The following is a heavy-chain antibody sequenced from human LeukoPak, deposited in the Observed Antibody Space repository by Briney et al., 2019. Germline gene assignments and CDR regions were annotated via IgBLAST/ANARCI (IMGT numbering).Heavy chain of an antibody. CDR1: GYTFTNYV. Sequence: ASVKVSCKASGYTFTNYVISWVRQAPGQGLEWMGWISAYNGNTNYAQKLQGRVTMTTDTSTSTAYMELRRLRSDDTAVYYCAREVPYYDILTGYSPMDYFDYWGQGTLVTVSS. V-gene: IGHV1-18*01. CDR2: ISAYNGNT. J-gene: IGHJ4*02. CDR3: AREVPYYDILTGYSPMDYFDY. D-gene: IGHD3-9*01.